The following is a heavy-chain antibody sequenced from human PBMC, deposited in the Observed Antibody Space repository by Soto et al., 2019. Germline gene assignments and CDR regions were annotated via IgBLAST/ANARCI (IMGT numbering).Heavy chain of an antibody. J-gene: IGHJ4*02. Sequence: EVQLVESGGGLVQPGRSLRLSCAASGFTFDDYAMHWVRQAPGKGLEWVSGISWNSGSIGYADSVKGRFTISRDNAKNSPYLQMNSLRAEDAALYYCAKDRAAAWSSLSALDYWGQGTLVTVSS. CDR1: GFTFDDYA. CDR2: ISWNSGSI. D-gene: IGHD6-13*01. CDR3: AKDRAAAWSSLSALDY. V-gene: IGHV3-9*01.